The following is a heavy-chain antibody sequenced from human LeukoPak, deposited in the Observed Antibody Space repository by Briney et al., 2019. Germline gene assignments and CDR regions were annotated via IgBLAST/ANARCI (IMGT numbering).Heavy chain of an antibody. Sequence: SETLSLTCTVSGGSISSYYWSWIRQPPGKGLEWIGRFSPTGRTNYNPSLKSRVTISVDTSKNQFSLRLSSVTAADTAVYYCARELKISGVVSDHAFDIWDQGTRVTVSS. CDR3: ARELKISGVVSDHAFDI. V-gene: IGHV4-4*08. CDR2: FSPTGRT. D-gene: IGHD3-3*01. J-gene: IGHJ3*02. CDR1: GGSISSYY.